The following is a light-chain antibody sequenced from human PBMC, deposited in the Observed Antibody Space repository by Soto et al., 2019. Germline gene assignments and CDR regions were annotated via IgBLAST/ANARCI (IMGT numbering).Light chain of an antibody. CDR1: QSVSDN. J-gene: IGKJ1*01. CDR2: GAS. V-gene: IGKV3-15*01. Sequence: EVVMTQSPATLSVSPGEGATLSCRASQSVSDNLAWYQQRPGQAPKLLIYGASTRDTGIPARFSGSGSGTEFTLTISSLQSEDFAVYFCQQYNTWLWTFGKGTKVEIK. CDR3: QQYNTWLWT.